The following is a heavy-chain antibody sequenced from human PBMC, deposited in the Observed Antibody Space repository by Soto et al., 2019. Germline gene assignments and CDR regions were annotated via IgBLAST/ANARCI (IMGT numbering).Heavy chain of an antibody. Sequence: EVQLVESGGGLVKPGGSLRLSCAASGFTFSSYSMNWVRKAPGKGLEWVSSISSSRTYIYYADSVKGRLTISRDNAKKSLYVQMNSLRAEDTAVYYCARAVAAASDYWGQGTLVTVSS. CDR2: ISSSRTYI. J-gene: IGHJ4*02. V-gene: IGHV3-21*01. CDR3: ARAVAAASDY. D-gene: IGHD6-13*01. CDR1: GFTFSSYS.